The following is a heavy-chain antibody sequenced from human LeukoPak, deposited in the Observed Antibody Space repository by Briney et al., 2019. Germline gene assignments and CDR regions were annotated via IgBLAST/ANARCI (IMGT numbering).Heavy chain of an antibody. V-gene: IGHV1-8*01. CDR2: MNPNSGNT. J-gene: IGHJ3*02. D-gene: IGHD1-26*01. Sequence: ASVKVSCKASGYTFTSYDINWVRQATGPRLEWMGWMNPNSGNTGYALKFQARDTMTRNTSISTADMELSSLRSEDTAVYYCARELSGSDDAFDIWGQGTMVTVSS. CDR1: GYTFTSYD. CDR3: ARELSGSDDAFDI.